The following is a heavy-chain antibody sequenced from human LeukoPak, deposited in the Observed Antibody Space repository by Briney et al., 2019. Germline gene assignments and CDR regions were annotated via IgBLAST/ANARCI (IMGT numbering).Heavy chain of an antibody. V-gene: IGHV3-23*01. CDR3: AKDRTRYTGYVHFDY. CDR2: FSGSGDST. CDR1: GFTFSNYA. J-gene: IGHJ4*02. Sequence: GGSLRLSCAASGFTFSNYAMSWVRQAPGKSLEWVSSFSGSGDSTNYADSVKGRFTISRDNSKNTLSLQMNGLRAEDTAVYYCAKDRTRYTGYVHFDYWGQGTLVTVSS. D-gene: IGHD5-12*01.